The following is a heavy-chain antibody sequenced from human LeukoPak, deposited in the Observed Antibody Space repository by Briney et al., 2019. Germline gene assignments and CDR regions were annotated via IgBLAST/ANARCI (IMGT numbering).Heavy chain of an antibody. V-gene: IGHV4-38-2*01. CDR1: GYSITTGRY. CDR2: IYHSGST. J-gene: IGHJ4*02. CDR3: ARSLSTAGIDY. D-gene: IGHD2-2*01. Sequence: SETLPLTCAVSGYSITTGRYWGWIRQPPGKGLEGVGSIYHSGSTYYNPSLKSRVTISVDTSKNQFSLNLRSVTAADTAVYYCARSLSTAGIDYWGQGTQVTVSS.